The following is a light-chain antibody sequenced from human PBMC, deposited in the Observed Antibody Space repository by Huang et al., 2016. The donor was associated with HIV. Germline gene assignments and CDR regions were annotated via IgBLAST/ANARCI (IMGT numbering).Light chain of an antibody. CDR1: QSVTGS. Sequence: EIVMTQSPATLSLSPGERATLSCRARQSVTGSLAWYQHKPGQPPRLLIYGASTRAAGAAGRINGSGSGTEFTLTINSLQSEDFAVYYCQQYNKWPRTFGPGTKVDVK. J-gene: IGKJ3*01. V-gene: IGKV3-15*01. CDR2: GAS. CDR3: QQYNKWPRT.